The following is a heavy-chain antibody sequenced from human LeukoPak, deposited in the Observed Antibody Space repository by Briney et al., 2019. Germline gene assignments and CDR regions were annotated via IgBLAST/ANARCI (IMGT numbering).Heavy chain of an antibody. Sequence: ASVKISCKASGYSFTSYGISWVRQAPGQGLEWMGWISVYNGRTNYAQKFQGGVTMTTDTSTSTAYMELRSLRSDDTAVYYCARDEKWLVDYWGQGTLVTVSS. D-gene: IGHD6-19*01. J-gene: IGHJ4*02. CDR2: ISVYNGRT. CDR1: GYSFTSYG. CDR3: ARDEKWLVDY. V-gene: IGHV1-18*01.